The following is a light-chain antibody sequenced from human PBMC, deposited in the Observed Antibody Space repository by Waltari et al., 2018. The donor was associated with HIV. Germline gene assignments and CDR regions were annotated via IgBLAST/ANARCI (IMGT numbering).Light chain of an antibody. Sequence: QSVLTQPHSASGTPGQRVIISCSGSNSNVGSDVVNWYQQLPGTAPKLLIYGDNERPSGVPDRFSDSKSGASASLAISDRQSEDEAEYYCAAWDARLNEYLFGTGTKVTVL. J-gene: IGLJ1*01. CDR2: GDN. V-gene: IGLV1-44*01. CDR1: NSNVGSDV. CDR3: AAWDARLNEYL.